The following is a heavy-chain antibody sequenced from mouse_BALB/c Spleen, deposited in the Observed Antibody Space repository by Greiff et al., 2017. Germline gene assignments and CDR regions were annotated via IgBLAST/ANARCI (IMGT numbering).Heavy chain of an antibody. CDR1: GFAFSSYD. CDR2: ISSGGGST. V-gene: IGHV5-12-1*01. D-gene: IGHD1-1*01. J-gene: IGHJ3*01. Sequence: EVKLVESGGGLVKPGGSLKLSCAASGFAFSSYDMSWVRQTPEKRLEWVAYISSGGGSTYYPDTVKGRFTISRDNAKNTLYLQMSSLKSEDTAMYYCARHYYGSRAWFAYWGQGTLVTVSA. CDR3: ARHYYGSRAWFAY.